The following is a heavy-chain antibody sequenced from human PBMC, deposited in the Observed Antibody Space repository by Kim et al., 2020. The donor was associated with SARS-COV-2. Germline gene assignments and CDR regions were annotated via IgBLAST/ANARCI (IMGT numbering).Heavy chain of an antibody. Sequence: GSTNYNPSRKSRVTISVDTSKNQFSLRLSSVTAADTAVYYCARGGSRFDYWGQGTLVTVSS. D-gene: IGHD2-15*01. CDR3: ARGGSRFDY. J-gene: IGHJ4*02. V-gene: IGHV4-59*09. CDR2: GST.